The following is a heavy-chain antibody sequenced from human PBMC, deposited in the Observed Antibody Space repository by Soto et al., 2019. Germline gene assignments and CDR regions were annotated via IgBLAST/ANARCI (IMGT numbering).Heavy chain of an antibody. Sequence: EVQLVESGGGLVKPGGSLRLSCAASGFSFRSYSMNWVRQAPGKGLEWVSSISSSSSYIYYADSVKGRFTISRDNAKNSLYLQLNSLRAEDTAVYYCARAASGWYYFDYWGQGTLVTVSS. CDR1: GFSFRSYS. D-gene: IGHD6-19*01. CDR3: ARAASGWYYFDY. CDR2: ISSSSSYI. J-gene: IGHJ4*02. V-gene: IGHV3-21*01.